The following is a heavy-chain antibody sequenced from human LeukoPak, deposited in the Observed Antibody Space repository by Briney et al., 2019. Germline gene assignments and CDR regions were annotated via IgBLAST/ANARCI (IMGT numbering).Heavy chain of an antibody. Sequence: GGSLRLSCAASGFTFSSYAMSWVRQAPGKGLEWVSAISGSGGSIYYADSVKGRFTISRDNSKNTLYLQMNSLRAEDTAVYYCAKAAPYCSGGSCYGSYYYYGMDVWGQGTTVTVSS. CDR2: ISGSGGSI. CDR3: AKAAPYCSGGSCYGSYYYYGMDV. CDR1: GFTFSSYA. V-gene: IGHV3-23*01. D-gene: IGHD2-15*01. J-gene: IGHJ6*02.